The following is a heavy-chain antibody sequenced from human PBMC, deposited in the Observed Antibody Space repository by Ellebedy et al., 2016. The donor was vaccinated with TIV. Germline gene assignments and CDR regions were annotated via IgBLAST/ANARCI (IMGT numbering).Heavy chain of an antibody. D-gene: IGHD3-22*01. CDR2: IYYSGST. J-gene: IGHJ4*02. CDR3: ARNKHYYDSSGYDY. V-gene: IGHV4-39*01. CDR1: GGSISSSSYY. Sequence: MPSETLSLTCTVSGGSISSSSYYWGWIRQPPGKGLEWIGSIYYSGSTYYNPSLKSRVTISVDTSKNQFSLKLSSVTAADTAVYYCARNKHYYDSSGYDYWGQGTLVTVSS.